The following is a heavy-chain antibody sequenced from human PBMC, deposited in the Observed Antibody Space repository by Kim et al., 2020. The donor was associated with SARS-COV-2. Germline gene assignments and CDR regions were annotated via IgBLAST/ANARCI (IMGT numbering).Heavy chain of an antibody. CDR3: ATRNCSSTSCSPHYFVY. V-gene: IGHV4-59*08. D-gene: IGHD2-2*01. Sequence: SETLSLTCTVSGGSISSYYWSWIRQPPGKGLEWIGYIYYSGSTNYNPPLKSRVPISVETSQNQFSLKLSSVTAADTAVYYCATRNCSSTSCSPHYFVYWGQGTLVTVSS. J-gene: IGHJ4*02. CDR2: IYYSGST. CDR1: GGSISSYY.